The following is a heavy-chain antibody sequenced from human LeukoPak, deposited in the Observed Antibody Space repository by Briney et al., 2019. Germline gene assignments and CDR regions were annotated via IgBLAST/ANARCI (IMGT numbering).Heavy chain of an antibody. CDR3: ARVTGRERWLQFGAFDI. V-gene: IGHV4-59*01. CDR1: GGSISRYY. Sequence: SETLSLTCSVSGGSISRYYWSWIRQPPGKGLEWIGYIYYSGSADYNPSLKSRVTISVDTSKNQFSLKLSSVTAADTAVYYCARVTGRERWLQFGAFDIWGQGTMVTVSS. J-gene: IGHJ3*02. D-gene: IGHD5-24*01. CDR2: IYYSGSA.